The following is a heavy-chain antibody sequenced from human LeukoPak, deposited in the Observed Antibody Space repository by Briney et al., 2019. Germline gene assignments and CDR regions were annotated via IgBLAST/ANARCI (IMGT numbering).Heavy chain of an antibody. CDR2: IYSGGTT. D-gene: IGHD2-8*01. V-gene: IGHV3-66*01. J-gene: IGHJ5*02. CDR1: GFTVSNNY. CDR3: ARSAMGNWFGP. Sequence: PGGSLRLSCVVSGFTVSNNYMSWVRQAPGKGLEWGSTIYSGGTTYYADSVKGRFTISRDNSKNTVDLQMNNLRAEDTTVYYCARSAMGNWFGPWGQGTLVTVSS.